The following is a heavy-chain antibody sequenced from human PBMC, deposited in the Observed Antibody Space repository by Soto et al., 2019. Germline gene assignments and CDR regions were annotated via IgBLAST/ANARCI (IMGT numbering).Heavy chain of an antibody. CDR1: GGTFSSYA. D-gene: IGHD3-3*01. CDR2: IIPIFGTA. V-gene: IGHV1-69*13. CDR3: ARGGPITIFGVVINLASDINYYYYGMDV. J-gene: IGHJ6*02. Sequence: SVKVSCKASGGTFSSYAISWVRQAPGQGXEWMGGIIPIFGTANYAQKFQGRVTITADESTSTAYMELSSLRSEDTAVYYCARGGPITIFGVVINLASDINYYYYGMDVWGQGTTVTVSS.